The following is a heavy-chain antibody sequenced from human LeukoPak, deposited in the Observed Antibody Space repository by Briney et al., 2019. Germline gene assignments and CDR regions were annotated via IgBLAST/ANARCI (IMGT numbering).Heavy chain of an antibody. J-gene: IGHJ4*02. Sequence: SETLSLTCAVSGYSISSGYYWGWIRQPPGKGLEWIGSIYHSGSTYYNPYLKSRVTISVDTSKNQFSLKVSSVTAADTAVYYCARDSQSVVAADYWGQGTLVTVSS. CDR3: ARDSQSVVAADY. V-gene: IGHV4-38-2*02. CDR2: IYHSGST. D-gene: IGHD2-15*01. CDR1: GYSISSGYY.